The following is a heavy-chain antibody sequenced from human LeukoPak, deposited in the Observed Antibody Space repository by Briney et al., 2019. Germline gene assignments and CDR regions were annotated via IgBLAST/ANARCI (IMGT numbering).Heavy chain of an antibody. Sequence: SVKVSCKASGGTFSSYAISWVRQAPGQGLEWMGGIIPIFGTANYAQKFQGRVTITADESTSTAYMELSSLRSEDTAVYYCARGSYYDSSGYYKYYFDYWGLGTLVTVSS. CDR2: IIPIFGTA. D-gene: IGHD3-22*01. J-gene: IGHJ4*02. CDR1: GGTFSSYA. V-gene: IGHV1-69*13. CDR3: ARGSYYDSSGYYKYYFDY.